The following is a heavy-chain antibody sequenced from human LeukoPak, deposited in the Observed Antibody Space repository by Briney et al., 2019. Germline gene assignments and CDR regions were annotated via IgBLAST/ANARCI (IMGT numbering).Heavy chain of an antibody. CDR3: ARGWDSGYNFYGLDV. J-gene: IGHJ6*02. Sequence: SETLSLTCTVSGGSISGYYWGWIRQSPGKGLEWIGNRYNSGTTSYNPSLKSRVTISVDTSKNQFSLKVSSVTAADTAVYYCARGWDSGYNFYGLDVWGQGNTVTVSS. V-gene: IGHV4-59*01. CDR2: RYNSGTT. CDR1: GGSISGYY. D-gene: IGHD1-26*01.